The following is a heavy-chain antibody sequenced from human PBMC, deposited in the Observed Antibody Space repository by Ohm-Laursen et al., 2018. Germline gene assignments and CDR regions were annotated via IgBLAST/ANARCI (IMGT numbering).Heavy chain of an antibody. CDR2: INSDDSRT. CDR1: GFTFSNYW. J-gene: IGHJ6*02. V-gene: IGHV3-74*01. D-gene: IGHD4-17*01. CDR3: VRPMTAATTRPYSYGMDV. Sequence: GSLRLSCTASGFTFSNYWMHWVRQAPGKGLVWVSRINSDDSRTDYADSVKGRFTISRDNAKNTLYLQMNSLRGEDTAVYYCVRPMTAATTRPYSYGMDVWGQGTTVTVSS.